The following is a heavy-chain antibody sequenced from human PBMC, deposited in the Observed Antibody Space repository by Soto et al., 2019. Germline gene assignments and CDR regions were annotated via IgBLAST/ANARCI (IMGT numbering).Heavy chain of an antibody. CDR2: INHGGTT. V-gene: IGHV4-34*01. CDR1: GGSFSGYY. J-gene: IGHJ6*02. CDR3: ARGVYCSSTSCYWGMDV. D-gene: IGHD2-2*01. Sequence: TLSLTCAVYGGSFSGYYWSWIRQPPGKGLEWIGEINHGGTTNYNPSLKSRVTLSVDTSKNQFSLKLSSVTAADTAVYYCARGVYCSSTSCYWGMDVWGQGTTVTVSS.